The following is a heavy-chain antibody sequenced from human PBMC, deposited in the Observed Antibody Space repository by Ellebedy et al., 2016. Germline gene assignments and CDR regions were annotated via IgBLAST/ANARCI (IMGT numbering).Heavy chain of an antibody. CDR3: VDPPNDY. CDR1: GFTFSSYS. CDR2: ISGTGDTI. Sequence: GESLKISCAASGFTFSSYSMSWVRQAPGKGLEWVSTISGTGDTIDYADSVKGRFTISRDNSKKTLYLQMNSLRAEDTAIYYCVDPPNDYWGQGTLVTVSS. J-gene: IGHJ4*02. V-gene: IGHV3-23*01.